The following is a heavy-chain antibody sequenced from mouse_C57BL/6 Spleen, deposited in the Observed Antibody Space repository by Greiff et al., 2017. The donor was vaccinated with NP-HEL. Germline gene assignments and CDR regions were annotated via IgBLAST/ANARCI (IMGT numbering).Heavy chain of an antibody. CDR1: GYTFTDYE. D-gene: IGHD2-10*01. CDR2: IDPETGGT. V-gene: IGHV1-15*01. CDR3: TRLLHY. J-gene: IGHJ2*01. Sequence: QVQLKESGAELVRPGASVTLSCKASGYTFTDYEMHWVKQTPVHGLEWIGAIDPETGGTAYNQKFKGKAILTADKSSSTAYMELRSLTSEDSAVYYCTRLLHYWGQGTTLTVSS.